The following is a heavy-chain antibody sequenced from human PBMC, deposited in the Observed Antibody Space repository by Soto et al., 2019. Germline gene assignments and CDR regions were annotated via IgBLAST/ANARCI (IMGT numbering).Heavy chain of an antibody. J-gene: IGHJ4*02. CDR1: GYTFTSYG. D-gene: IGHD3-3*01. CDR2: ISTYNGNT. CDR3: ARDRGTYYDFWSGYTQVYYFDY. V-gene: IGHV1-18*04. Sequence: ASVKVSFKASGYTFTSYGISWVRQAPGQGLEWMGWISTYNGNTNYAQKFQGRVTMTTDTSTSTAYMELRSLTSDDTAVYYCARDRGTYYDFWSGYTQVYYFDYWGQGTLVTVSS.